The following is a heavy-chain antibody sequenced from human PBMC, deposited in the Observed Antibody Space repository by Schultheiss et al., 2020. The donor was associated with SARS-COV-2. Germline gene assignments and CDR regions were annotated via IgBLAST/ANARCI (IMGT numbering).Heavy chain of an antibody. D-gene: IGHD3-22*01. J-gene: IGHJ4*02. CDR2: IYHSGST. CDR3: ARGVIVVIMDY. V-gene: IGHV4-4*02. Sequence: GSLRLSCAASGFTVSSNYMSWVRQAPGKGLEWIGYIYHSGSTYYNPSLKSRVTISVDTSKNQFSLKLRSVTAADTAVYYCARGVIVVIMDYWGQGTLVTVSS. CDR1: GFTVSSNY.